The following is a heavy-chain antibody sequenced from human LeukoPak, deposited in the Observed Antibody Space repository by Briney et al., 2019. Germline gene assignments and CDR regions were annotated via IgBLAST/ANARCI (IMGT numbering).Heavy chain of an antibody. D-gene: IGHD1-1*01. J-gene: IGHJ4*02. CDR3: AKGGLNWNRNPFDY. V-gene: IGHV3-30*18. CDR1: GFTFSSYG. Sequence: PGGPLRLSCAASGFTFSSYGMHWVRQAPGKGLEWVAVISYDGSNKYYADSVKGRFTISRDNSKNTLYLQMNSLRAEDTAVYYCAKGGLNWNRNPFDYWGQGTLVTVSS. CDR2: ISYDGSNK.